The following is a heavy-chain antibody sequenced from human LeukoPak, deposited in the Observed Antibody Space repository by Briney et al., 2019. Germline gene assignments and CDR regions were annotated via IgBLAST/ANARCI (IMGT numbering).Heavy chain of an antibody. CDR3: ARDRNGLLNT. CDR1: GFIFDDHG. J-gene: IGHJ3*02. V-gene: IGHV3-9*01. Sequence: GGSLRLSCAASGFIFDDHGMHWVRQAPGKGLEWVSGISWSSGIIGYADSVKGRFTISRDNAKNSLYLQMNSLRAEDTAVYYCARDRNGLLNTWGQGTMVTVSS. CDR2: ISWSSGII. D-gene: IGHD1-1*01.